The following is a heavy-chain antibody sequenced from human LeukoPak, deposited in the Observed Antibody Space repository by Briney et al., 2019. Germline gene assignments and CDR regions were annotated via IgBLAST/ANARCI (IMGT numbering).Heavy chain of an antibody. J-gene: IGHJ4*02. V-gene: IGHV3-30*04. CDR2: ISYDGSNK. CDR3: ARDYYDSSGYPGY. D-gene: IGHD3-22*01. CDR1: GFTFSSHA. Sequence: GGSLRLSCAASGFTFSSHAMHWVRQAPGKGLEGVAVISYDGSNKYYADSVKGRFTISRDNSKNTLYLQMNSLRAEDTAVYYCARDYYDSSGYPGYWGQGTLVTVSS.